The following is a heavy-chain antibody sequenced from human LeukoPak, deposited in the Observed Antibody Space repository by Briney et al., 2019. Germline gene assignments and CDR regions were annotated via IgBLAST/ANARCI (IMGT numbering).Heavy chain of an antibody. J-gene: IGHJ4*02. CDR1: GFTFSSYA. V-gene: IGHV3-23*01. CDR3: AKARPVEWELSYIYQDFDY. Sequence: GGSLRLSCAASGFTFSSYAMSWVRQAPGKGLEWVSAIVGSGGRTYYADSVKGRFTISRDNSKNTLYLHMNSLRAEDTAVYYCAKARPVEWELSYIYQDFDYWGQGTLVTVSS. D-gene: IGHD3-3*01. CDR2: IVGSGGRT.